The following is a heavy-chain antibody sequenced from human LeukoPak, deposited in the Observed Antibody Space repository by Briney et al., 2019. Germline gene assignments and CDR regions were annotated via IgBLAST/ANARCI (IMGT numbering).Heavy chain of an antibody. D-gene: IGHD1-26*01. V-gene: IGHV1-69*05. Sequence: GASVKVSCKASGGTFSSYAISWVRQAPGQGLEWMGRIIPIFGTANYAQKFQGRVTFTTDESTSTAYMELSSLRSEDTAVYYCARQDGSYLVDYWGQGTLVTVSS. CDR3: ARQDGSYLVDY. CDR2: IIPIFGTA. CDR1: GGTFSSYA. J-gene: IGHJ4*02.